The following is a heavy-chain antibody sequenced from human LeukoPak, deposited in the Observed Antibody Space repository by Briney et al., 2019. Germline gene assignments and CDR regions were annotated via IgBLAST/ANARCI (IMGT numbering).Heavy chain of an antibody. CDR2: INLDGSQR. D-gene: IGHD3/OR15-3a*01. J-gene: IGHJ4*02. CDR3: GRDDGFSSFTY. Sequence: PGGSLRLSCAASGFTFSNYWMDWLRQAPGQGLEWVASINLDGSQRDYMASVEGRFTISRDNAKNSLFLQMNSLRVEDTAVYYCGRDDGFSSFTYWGQGDLVTVSS. V-gene: IGHV3-7*01. CDR1: GFTFSNYW.